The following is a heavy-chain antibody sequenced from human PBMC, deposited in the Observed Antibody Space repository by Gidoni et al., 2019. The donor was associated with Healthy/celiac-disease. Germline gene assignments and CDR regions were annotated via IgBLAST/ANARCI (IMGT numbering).Heavy chain of an antibody. D-gene: IGHD3-3*01. Sequence: QVQLQQWGAGLLKPSETLSLTCAVHGGSFSGYYWSWIRQPPGKGLEWIGEINHSGSTNYNPSLKSRVTISVDTSKNQFSLKLSSVTAADTAVYYCARGRNYDFWSGSYYYFDYWGQGTLVTVSS. CDR3: ARGRNYDFWSGSYYYFDY. J-gene: IGHJ4*02. V-gene: IGHV4-34*01. CDR1: GGSFSGYY. CDR2: INHSGST.